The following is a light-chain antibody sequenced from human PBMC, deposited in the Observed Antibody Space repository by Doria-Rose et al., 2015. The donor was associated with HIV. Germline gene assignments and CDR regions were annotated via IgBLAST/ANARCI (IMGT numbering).Light chain of an antibody. CDR3: QRTYSSPPWT. J-gene: IGKJ1*01. CDR1: QTVSTY. Sequence: IRMTRSPSSLSASIGDRVTITCRASQTVSTYLNWFQQEPGKAPKLLIYAASRLQSGVPSRFSGSGSGTDFTLTISGLQPGDFATYYCQRTYSSPPWTFGQGTKVEMK. CDR2: AAS. V-gene: IGKV1-39*01.